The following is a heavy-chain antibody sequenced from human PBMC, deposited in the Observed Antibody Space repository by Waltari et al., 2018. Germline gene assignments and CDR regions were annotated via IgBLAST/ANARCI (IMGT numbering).Heavy chain of an antibody. CDR2: IYLSGST. V-gene: IGHV4-39*01. J-gene: IGHJ5*02. CDR1: GGSISSSNYF. Sequence: QLQLQESGPGLVKPSETLSPTCTVSGGSISSSNYFWGWIRPPPGKGLEWIGSIYLSGSTYYNPSLKSRVTISVDTSKNQFYLKLNSVTAAGTAVHYCARSGYCDSSGYYWWFDPWGQGTLVTVSS. D-gene: IGHD3-22*01. CDR3: ARSGYCDSSGYYWWFDP.